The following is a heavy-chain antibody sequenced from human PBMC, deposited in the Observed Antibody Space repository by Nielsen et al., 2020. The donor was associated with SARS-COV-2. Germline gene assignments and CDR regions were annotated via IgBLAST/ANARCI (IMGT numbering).Heavy chain of an antibody. Sequence: SVKVSCKACGGTFSSYAISWVRQAPGQGLEWMGGIIPIFGTANYAQKFQGRVTITADESTSTAYMELSSLRSEDTAVYYCAGVWNYDFNYYYMDVWGKGTTVTVSS. V-gene: IGHV1-69*13. CDR1: GGTFSSYA. J-gene: IGHJ6*03. CDR3: AGVWNYDFNYYYMDV. CDR2: IIPIFGTA. D-gene: IGHD1-7*01.